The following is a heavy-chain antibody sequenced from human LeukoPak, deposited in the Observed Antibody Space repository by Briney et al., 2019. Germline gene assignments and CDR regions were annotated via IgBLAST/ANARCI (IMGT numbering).Heavy chain of an antibody. D-gene: IGHD5-18*01. CDR2: INAGNGNT. CDR1: GYTFTSYA. V-gene: IGHV1-3*01. J-gene: IGHJ5*02. Sequence: APVKVSCKASGYTFTSYAMHWVRQAPGQRLEWMGWINAGNGNTKYSQRFQGRVTMTTDTSTSTAYMELRSLRSDDTAVYYCARSTAMVGSNWFDPWGQGTLVTVSS. CDR3: ARSTAMVGSNWFDP.